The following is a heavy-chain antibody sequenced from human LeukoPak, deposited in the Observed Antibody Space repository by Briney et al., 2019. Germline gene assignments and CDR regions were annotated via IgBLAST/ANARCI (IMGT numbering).Heavy chain of an antibody. D-gene: IGHD2-15*01. J-gene: IGHJ4*02. Sequence: GGSLRLSCAASGFTFSDYWMHRVRQVPGKGLVWVSYINPDGSDTNYADSVKGRFTISRDNAKNRLYLKMSGLRAEDTAVYYCAKDPVDATPIDYWGQGTLVTVSS. CDR2: INPDGSDT. CDR3: AKDPVDATPIDY. V-gene: IGHV3-74*01. CDR1: GFTFSDYW.